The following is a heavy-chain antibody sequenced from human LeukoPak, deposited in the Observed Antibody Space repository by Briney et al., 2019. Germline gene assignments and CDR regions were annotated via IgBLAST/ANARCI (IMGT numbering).Heavy chain of an antibody. J-gene: IGHJ4*02. V-gene: IGHV3-7*03. Sequence: GGSLRLSCAASGFTFSSYWMSWVRQAPGKGLEWVANIKQDGSEKYYVDSVKGRFTISRDNAKNSLYLQMNSLRAEDTAIYYCAKARARYCSGGSCYSDYWGQGTLVTVSS. D-gene: IGHD2-15*01. CDR3: AKARARYCSGGSCYSDY. CDR2: IKQDGSEK. CDR1: GFTFSSYW.